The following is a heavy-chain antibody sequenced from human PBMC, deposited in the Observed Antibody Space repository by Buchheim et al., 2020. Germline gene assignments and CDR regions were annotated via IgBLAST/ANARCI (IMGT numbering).Heavy chain of an antibody. V-gene: IGHV4-34*01. CDR1: GGSFSGYY. CDR3: ARGYGTGDIVVVPAASPFDY. J-gene: IGHJ4*02. Sequence: QVQLQQWGAGLLKPSETLSLTCAVYGGSFSGYYWSWIRQPPGKGLEWIGEINHSGSTTYNPSLKSRVTISVDTSQNHFSLKLSSVTAADTAVYYCARGYGTGDIVVVPAASPFDYGGQGTL. CDR2: INHSGST. D-gene: IGHD2-2*01.